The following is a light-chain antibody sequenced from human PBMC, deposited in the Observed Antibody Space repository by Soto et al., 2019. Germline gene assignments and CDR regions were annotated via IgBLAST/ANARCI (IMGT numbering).Light chain of an antibody. Sequence: QSALTQPASVSGSPGQSITISCTGTSSDVGGYNYVSWYQQHPGKAPKLMIYEVSNRPSGVSNLFSGSKSGNTASLTISGIQAEDEADYYCSSYTRSSTPGVFGGGTKLTVL. CDR3: SSYTRSSTPGV. CDR2: EVS. CDR1: SSDVGGYNY. J-gene: IGLJ3*02. V-gene: IGLV2-14*01.